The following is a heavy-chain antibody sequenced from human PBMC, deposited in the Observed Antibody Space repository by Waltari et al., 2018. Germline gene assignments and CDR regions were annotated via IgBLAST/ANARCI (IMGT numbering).Heavy chain of an antibody. Sequence: EVQLVESGGGLIQPGGSLRLSCAASGFTVSSHYMSWVRQAPGKGLEWVSVIYSGGSTYYADSVKGRFTISRDNPKNTLYLQMNSLRAEDTAVYYCARDRIVVVPAASPRYYYYYYGMDVWGQGTTVTVSS. D-gene: IGHD2-2*01. V-gene: IGHV3-53*01. CDR1: GFTVSSHY. J-gene: IGHJ6*02. CDR3: ARDRIVVVPAASPRYYYYYYGMDV. CDR2: IYSGGST.